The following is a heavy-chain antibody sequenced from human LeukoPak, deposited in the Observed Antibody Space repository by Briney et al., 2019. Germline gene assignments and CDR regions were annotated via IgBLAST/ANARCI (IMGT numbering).Heavy chain of an antibody. CDR1: GGSISSYY. CDR2: IYYTGSA. J-gene: IGHJ4*02. D-gene: IGHD6-19*01. V-gene: IGHV4-59*08. Sequence: SETLSLTCTVSGGSISSYYWSWIRQPPGKGLEWIAYIYYTGSANFNPSLKSRVTISVDTVKSQFSLKLSSVTAADTAVYYCARHRDYGTGWYGFDYWGQGTLVTVSS. CDR3: ARHRDYGTGWYGFDY.